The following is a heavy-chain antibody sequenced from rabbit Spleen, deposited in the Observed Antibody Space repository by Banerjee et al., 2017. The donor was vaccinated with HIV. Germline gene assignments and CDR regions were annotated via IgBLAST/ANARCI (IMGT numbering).Heavy chain of an antibody. CDR3: ARDAGTSFSTYGMDL. V-gene: IGHV1S45*01. D-gene: IGHD8-1*01. CDR2: AYAGSSDST. CDR1: GFDFSSHYY. Sequence: QEQLVESGGGLVQPGASLTLSCKASGFDFSSHYYMCWVRQAPGKGLEWVACAYAGSSDSTYSATWAKGRFTISKTSSTTVTLQMTSLTAADTATYFCARDAGTSFSTYGMDLWGQGTLVTVS. J-gene: IGHJ3*01.